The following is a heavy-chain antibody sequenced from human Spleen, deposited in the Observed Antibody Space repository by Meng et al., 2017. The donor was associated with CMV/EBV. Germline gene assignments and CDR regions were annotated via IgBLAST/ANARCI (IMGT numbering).Heavy chain of an antibody. CDR3: ARGQYCSRTTCFSSEYAFDI. V-gene: IGHV1-8*03. CDR2: MNPNSGNT. D-gene: IGHD2-2*01. Sequence: ASVKVSCKASGYTFTSYDINWVRQATGQGLEWMGWMNPNSGNTGYAQKFQGTVTITRNTSISTAYMELSSLRSEDTAMYYCARGQYCSRTTCFSSEYAFDIWGRGTMVTVSS. CDR1: GYTFTSYD. J-gene: IGHJ3*02.